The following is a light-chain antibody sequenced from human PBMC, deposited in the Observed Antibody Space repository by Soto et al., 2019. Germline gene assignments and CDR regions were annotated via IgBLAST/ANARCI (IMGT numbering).Light chain of an antibody. J-gene: IGLJ1*01. Sequence: QSVLTQPPSASGAPGRTVTISCSGSHSNIGTKTVNWYRQFPGTAPKLLIYSNNQRPSGVPDRFSGSKSGTSASLAISGLQSEDEADYYCAAWDDSLNGLFGTGTKVTVL. CDR2: SNN. CDR3: AAWDDSLNGL. V-gene: IGLV1-44*01. CDR1: HSNIGTKT.